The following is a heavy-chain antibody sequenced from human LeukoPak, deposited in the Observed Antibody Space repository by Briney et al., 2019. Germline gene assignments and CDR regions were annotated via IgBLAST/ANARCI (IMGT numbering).Heavy chain of an antibody. Sequence: GGSLRLSCAASGFTFRNYDIHWVRQATGKGLEWVSGIGNAADPYYIGSVKGRFTISRENAKNSLYLRMNSLRAGDTAVYYCARGSAIVGATGYYNGMDVWGQGTTVTVSS. D-gene: IGHD1-26*01. CDR1: GFTFRNYD. V-gene: IGHV3-13*05. CDR2: IGNAADP. CDR3: ARGSAIVGATGYYNGMDV. J-gene: IGHJ6*02.